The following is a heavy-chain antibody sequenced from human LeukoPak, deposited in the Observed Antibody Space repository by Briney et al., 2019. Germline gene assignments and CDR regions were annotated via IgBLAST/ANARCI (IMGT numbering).Heavy chain of an antibody. CDR2: MYYSGST. J-gene: IGHJ4*02. V-gene: IGHV4-39*01. D-gene: IGHD6-19*01. Sequence: SETLSLTCTVSAGSISSSSFYWGWIRQPPGKGLEWIGSMYYSGSTYYNPSLKSRVTISVDTSKNQVSLKLTSVTATDTAVYYCARQSSSGKQWLGDYWGQETLVTVPS. CDR3: ARQSSSGKQWLGDY. CDR1: AGSISSSSFY.